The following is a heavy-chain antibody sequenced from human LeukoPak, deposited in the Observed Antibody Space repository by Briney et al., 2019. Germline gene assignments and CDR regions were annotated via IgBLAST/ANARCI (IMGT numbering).Heavy chain of an antibody. D-gene: IGHD3-9*01. CDR1: GFTFSRYE. CDR3: AKAEGYDILTGLDY. Sequence: PGGSLRLSCAASGFTFSRYELNWVRQAPGKGLEWVSYISSSGSIIYYADSVKGRFTISRDNSKNTLYLQMNSLRTEDTAVYYCAKAEGYDILTGLDYWGQGTLVTVSS. CDR2: ISSSGSII. J-gene: IGHJ4*02. V-gene: IGHV3-48*03.